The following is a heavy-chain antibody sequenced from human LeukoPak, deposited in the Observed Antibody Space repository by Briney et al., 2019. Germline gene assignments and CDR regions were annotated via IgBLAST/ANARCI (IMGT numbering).Heavy chain of an antibody. Sequence: GGSLRLSCEGSGFSFSSYEMNWVRQAPGKGLEWVSYISSSGSTIYYADSVKGRFTISRDNAKNSLYLQMNSLRVEDTAVYYCARMRPDLDYWGRGTLVTVSS. CDR2: ISSSGSTI. J-gene: IGHJ4*02. CDR3: ARMRPDLDY. CDR1: GFSFSSYE. D-gene: IGHD6-6*01. V-gene: IGHV3-48*03.